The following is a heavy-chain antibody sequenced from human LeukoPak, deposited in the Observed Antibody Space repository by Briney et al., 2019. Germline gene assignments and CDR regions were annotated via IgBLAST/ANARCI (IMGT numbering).Heavy chain of an antibody. CDR2: IYYSGST. CDR3: ARDPQGATY. J-gene: IGHJ4*02. Sequence: SETLSLTCTVSGGSISSSSYYWGWIRQPPGKGLEWIGSIYYSGSTYYNPSLKSRVTISVDTSKNQFSLKLSSVTAADTAVYYCARDPQGATYWGQGTLVTVSS. V-gene: IGHV4-39*07. D-gene: IGHD3-16*01. CDR1: GGSISSSSYY.